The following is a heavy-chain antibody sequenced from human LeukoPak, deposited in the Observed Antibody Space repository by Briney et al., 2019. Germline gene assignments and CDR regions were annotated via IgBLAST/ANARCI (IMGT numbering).Heavy chain of an antibody. CDR3: AKAGPILRFLEWLLDY. J-gene: IGHJ4*02. Sequence: PGRSLRLSCAASGFTFSSYGMHWVRQAPGKGLEWVAVISYDGSNKYYADSVKGRFTISRDNSKNTLYPQMNSLRAEDTAVYYCAKAGPILRFLEWLLDYWGQGTLVTVSS. CDR2: ISYDGSNK. V-gene: IGHV3-30*18. D-gene: IGHD3-3*01. CDR1: GFTFSSYG.